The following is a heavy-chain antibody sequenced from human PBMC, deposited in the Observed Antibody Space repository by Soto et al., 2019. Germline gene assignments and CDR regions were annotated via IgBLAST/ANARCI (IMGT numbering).Heavy chain of an antibody. D-gene: IGHD3-16*02. CDR1: VGSISSYY. CDR2: IYYSGST. Sequence: NPSETLSLTCTVSVGSISSYYWSWIRQPPGKGLEWIGYIYYSGSTNYNPSLKSRVTISVDTSKKQFSLKLRSVTAADTAVYYCARRYTYWFEPWGQGTMVTVSS. J-gene: IGHJ5*02. V-gene: IGHV4-59*01. CDR3: ARRYTYWFEP.